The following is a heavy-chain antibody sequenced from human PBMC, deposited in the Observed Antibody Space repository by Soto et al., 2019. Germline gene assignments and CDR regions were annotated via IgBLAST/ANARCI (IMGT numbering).Heavy chain of an antibody. J-gene: IGHJ4*02. D-gene: IGHD3-16*02. CDR3: VRYPRSVGGSYRPDY. CDR1: GFTFSSYW. CDR2: INSDGSIT. V-gene: IGHV3-74*01. Sequence: GALRLSCAASGFTFSSYWMHWVRQVPEKGLVWVSRINSDGSITNYADAVKGRFTISRDNVKNTLYLQMNSLRAEDTAVYYCVRYPRSVGGSYRPDYWGQGTLVTVSS.